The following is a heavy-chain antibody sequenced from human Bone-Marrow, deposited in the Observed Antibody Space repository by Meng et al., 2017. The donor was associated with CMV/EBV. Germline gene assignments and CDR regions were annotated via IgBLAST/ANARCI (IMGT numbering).Heavy chain of an antibody. D-gene: IGHD6-19*01. CDR1: GFTFSSYS. CDR3: ARESALYSSGRFDP. Sequence: GGSLRLSCAASGFTFSSYSMNWVRQAPGKGLEWVSSISSSSSYIYYADSVKGRFTISRDNAKNSLYLQMNSLRAEDTAVYYRARESALYSSGRFDPWGQGTLVTVSS. V-gene: IGHV3-21*01. J-gene: IGHJ5*02. CDR2: ISSSSSYI.